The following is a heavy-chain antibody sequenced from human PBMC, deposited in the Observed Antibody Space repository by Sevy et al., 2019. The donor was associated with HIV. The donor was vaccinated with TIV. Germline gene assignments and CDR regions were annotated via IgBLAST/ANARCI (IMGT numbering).Heavy chain of an antibody. CDR2: IRSKAYGVTA. CDR3: TRDPNYYDSGRNYYMDV. CDR1: GFTFGDYV. D-gene: IGHD3-10*01. J-gene: IGHJ6*03. V-gene: IGHV3-49*04. Sequence: GGSLRLSCTASGFTFGDYVMSWVRQGPGRGLEWVGFIRSKAYGVTAEYAASVKGRFTISRDNSKSIAYLQMNSLKTEDTAVYYCTRDPNYYDSGRNYYMDVWGKGTTVTVSS.